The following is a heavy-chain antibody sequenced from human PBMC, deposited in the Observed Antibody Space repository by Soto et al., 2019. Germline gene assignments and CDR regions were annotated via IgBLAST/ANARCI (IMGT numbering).Heavy chain of an antibody. Sequence: LRLSCAASGFTFSSYAMSWVRQAPGKGLEWVSAISGSGGSTYYADSVKGRFTISRDNSKNTLYLQINSLRAEDTAVYYCAKDPLAYYYASSGQNDYWGQGTLVNV. V-gene: IGHV3-23*01. CDR3: AKDPLAYYYASSGQNDY. CDR1: GFTFSSYA. D-gene: IGHD3-22*01. CDR2: ISGSGGST. J-gene: IGHJ4*02.